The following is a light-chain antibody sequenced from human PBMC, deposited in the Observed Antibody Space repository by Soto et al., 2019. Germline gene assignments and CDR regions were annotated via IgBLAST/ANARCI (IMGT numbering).Light chain of an antibody. CDR1: QSVSSY. CDR2: DAS. Sequence: ETVLTQSAATLSLSPGERATLSCRASQSVSSYLAWYQQKPGQAPRLLIYDASNRASGIPARFSGSGSGTVFTLSISSLEPVDFAVYYCQQRSNWPPTFGGGTKVEIK. J-gene: IGKJ4*01. CDR3: QQRSNWPPT. V-gene: IGKV3-11*01.